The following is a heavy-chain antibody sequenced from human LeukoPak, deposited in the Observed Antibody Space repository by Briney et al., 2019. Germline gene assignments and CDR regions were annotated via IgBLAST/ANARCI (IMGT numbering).Heavy chain of an antibody. CDR3: ARGSGWYLP. CDR2: ISYDGSNK. CDR1: GFTFSSYG. J-gene: IGHJ5*02. D-gene: IGHD6-19*01. V-gene: IGHV3-30*03. Sequence: GGSLRLSCAASGFTFSSYGMHWVRQAPGKGLEWVAVISYDGSNKYYADSVKGRFTISRDDSKNTLYLQMNSLRAEDTAVYYCARGSGWYLPWGQGTLVTVSS.